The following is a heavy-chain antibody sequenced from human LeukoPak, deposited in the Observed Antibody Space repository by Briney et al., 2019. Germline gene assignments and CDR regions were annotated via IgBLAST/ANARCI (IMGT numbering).Heavy chain of an antibody. CDR1: GGTFSSYA. D-gene: IGHD3-22*01. Sequence: KVSCKASGGTFSSYAISWVRQAPGHGLEWMGRIIPIFGTANYAQKFQGRVTITTDESTSTAYMELSSLRSEDTAVYYCARDPQVYYDSSGYYYYYYMDVWGKGTTVTVSS. J-gene: IGHJ6*03. CDR2: IIPIFGTA. V-gene: IGHV1-69*05. CDR3: ARDPQVYYDSSGYYYYYYMDV.